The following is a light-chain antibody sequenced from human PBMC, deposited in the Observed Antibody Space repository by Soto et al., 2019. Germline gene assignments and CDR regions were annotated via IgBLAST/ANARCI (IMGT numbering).Light chain of an antibody. V-gene: IGLV2-14*01. CDR2: DVS. Sequence: QLVLTQPASVSGSPGQSITISCTGTSSDVGGYNYVSWYQQHLGKAPKLMIYDVSNRPSGVSNRFSGSKSGNTASLTISGLQAEDEADYYCSSYTSSSTLYVFGTGTKLTVL. J-gene: IGLJ1*01. CDR1: SSDVGGYNY. CDR3: SSYTSSSTLYV.